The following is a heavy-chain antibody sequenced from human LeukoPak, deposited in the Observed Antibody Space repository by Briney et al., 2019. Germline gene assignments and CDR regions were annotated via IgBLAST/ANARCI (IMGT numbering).Heavy chain of an antibody. V-gene: IGHV1-2*02. J-gene: IGHJ6*02. CDR3: ARDLAVSIAARGYYGMDV. Sequence: ASVKVSCKASGYTFTGYYMHWARQAPGQGLEWMGWINPNSGGTNYAQKFQGRVTMTRDTSISTAYMELSRLRSDDTAVYYCARDLAVSIAARGYYGMDVWGQGTTVTVSS. CDR2: INPNSGGT. D-gene: IGHD6-6*01. CDR1: GYTFTGYY.